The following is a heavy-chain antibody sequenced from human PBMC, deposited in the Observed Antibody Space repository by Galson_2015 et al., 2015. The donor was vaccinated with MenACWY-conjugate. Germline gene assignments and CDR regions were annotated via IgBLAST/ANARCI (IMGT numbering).Heavy chain of an antibody. CDR3: ARGISIGCSPEHYYYGMDV. J-gene: IGHJ6*02. V-gene: IGHV3-21*01. Sequence: SLRLSCAASGFTFTRYRMTWVRQAPGKGLEWVSSLSSTSDHIFYADSVKGRFTISRDNAKNSLYLQMNDLRAEDTAVYYCARGISIGCSPEHYYYGMDVWGQGTTVTVSS. CDR2: LSSTSDHI. CDR1: GFTFTRYR. D-gene: IGHD6-19*01.